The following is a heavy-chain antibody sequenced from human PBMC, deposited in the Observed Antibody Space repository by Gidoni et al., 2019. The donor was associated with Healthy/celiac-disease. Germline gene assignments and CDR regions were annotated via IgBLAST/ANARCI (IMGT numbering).Heavy chain of an antibody. Sequence: EVQLVESGGGLVQPGGSLRLSCAASGFTFSSYWMHWVRQAPGKGLVWVSRINSDGSSTSYADSVKGRFTISRDKAKNTLYLQMNSLRDEDTAVYYCAREPRHQLWFLDGSLDYWGQGTLVTVSS. CDR1: GFTFSSYW. D-gene: IGHD3-10*01. V-gene: IGHV3-74*01. CDR2: INSDGSST. CDR3: AREPRHQLWFLDGSLDY. J-gene: IGHJ4*02.